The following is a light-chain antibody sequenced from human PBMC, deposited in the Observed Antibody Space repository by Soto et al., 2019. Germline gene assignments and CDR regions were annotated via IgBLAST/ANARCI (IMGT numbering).Light chain of an antibody. CDR1: SSDVGDYNY. V-gene: IGLV2-14*01. J-gene: IGLJ2*01. Sequence: QSVLTQPASVSGSPGQSITISCTETSSDVGDYNYVSWYQKHPGKAPKLMLFDVSNRPSGVSNRFSGSKSGNTASLTISGLQAEDEADYYCSSFTTSSSVVFGGGTKLTVL. CDR3: SSFTTSSSVV. CDR2: DVS.